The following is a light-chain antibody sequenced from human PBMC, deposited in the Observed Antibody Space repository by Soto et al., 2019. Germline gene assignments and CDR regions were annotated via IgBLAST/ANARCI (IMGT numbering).Light chain of an antibody. CDR1: SSDVGGYKY. Sequence: QSALTQPASVSGSPGQSITISCTGTSSDVGGYKYVSWYQQHPGKAPKLMIYDVTSRPSGVSNRFSGSKSGNTASLTISGLHAEDEADYYCSSYRSSTISVVFGGGTKLTVL. V-gene: IGLV2-14*01. J-gene: IGLJ2*01. CDR3: SSYRSSTISVV. CDR2: DVT.